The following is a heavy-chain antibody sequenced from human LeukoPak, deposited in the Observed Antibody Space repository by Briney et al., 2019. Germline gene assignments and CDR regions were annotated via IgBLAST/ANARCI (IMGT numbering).Heavy chain of an antibody. V-gene: IGHV3-7*01. Sequence: ETLSLTCTVSGGSISSSSYYWGWIRQPPGKGLEWVANIRQDGSEKYYVDSVKGRFTISRDNAKNSLYLQMSGLRAEDTAVYYCARDRVWTVLYWGQGTLVTVSS. CDR2: IRQDGSEK. J-gene: IGHJ4*02. CDR3: ARDRVWTVLY. D-gene: IGHD6-13*01. CDR1: GGSISSSSYY.